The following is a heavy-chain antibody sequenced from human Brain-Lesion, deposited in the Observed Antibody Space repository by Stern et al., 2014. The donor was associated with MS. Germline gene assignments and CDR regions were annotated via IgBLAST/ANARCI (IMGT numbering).Heavy chain of an antibody. CDR3: ARGRVVPGFQYYATDV. J-gene: IGHJ6*02. CDR1: GGSISSGGYY. D-gene: IGHD2-2*01. V-gene: IGHV4-61*02. Sequence: QVQLQESGPGLVKPSQTLSLSCTVSGGSISSGGYYWSWIRQPAGKGLEWIGRIFNSGSTSYNPSLKSRGTISIDTSKNQFPLRLNSMTAADTAVYYCARGRVVPGFQYYATDVWGQGTTVIVSS. CDR2: IFNSGST.